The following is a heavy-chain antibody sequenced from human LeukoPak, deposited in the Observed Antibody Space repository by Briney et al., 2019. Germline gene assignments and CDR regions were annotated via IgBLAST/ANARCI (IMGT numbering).Heavy chain of an antibody. Sequence: PSQTLSLTCTVSGGSISSGGYYWSWIRQHPGKGLEWIGYIYYSGSTYYNPSLKSRVTISVDTSKNQFSLKLSSVTAADTAVYYCAREYTMVRGVIRWFDPWGQGTLVTVSS. CDR1: GGSISSGGYY. D-gene: IGHD3-10*01. J-gene: IGHJ5*02. CDR3: AREYTMVRGVIRWFDP. CDR2: IYYSGST. V-gene: IGHV4-31*03.